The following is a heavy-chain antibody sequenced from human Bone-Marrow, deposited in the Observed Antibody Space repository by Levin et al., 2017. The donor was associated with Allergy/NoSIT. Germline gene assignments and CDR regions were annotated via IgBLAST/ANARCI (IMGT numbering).Heavy chain of an antibody. CDR3: AKYWTASNAHYYDSSGYYWKGGYFDY. D-gene: IGHD3-22*01. Sequence: SLKISCAASGFTFDDYAMHWVRQTPGKGLEWVAGITWNSGYLGYADSVKGRFTISRDSAKNFLYLQMNSLRAEDTALYYCAKYWTASNAHYYDSSGYYWKGGYFDYWGQGTLVTVSS. J-gene: IGHJ4*02. CDR2: ITWNSGYL. CDR1: GFTFDDYA. V-gene: IGHV3-9*01.